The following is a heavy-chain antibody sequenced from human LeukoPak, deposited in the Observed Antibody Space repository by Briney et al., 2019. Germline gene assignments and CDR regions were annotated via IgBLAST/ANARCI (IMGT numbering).Heavy chain of an antibody. D-gene: IGHD2-2*01. CDR1: GYSISSGYY. Sequence: TTSETPSLTCTVSGYSISSGYYWGWIRQPPGKGLEWIGSIYHSGSTYYNPSLKSRVTISVDTSKNQFSLKLSSVTAADTAVYYCAREPSANVVVVPAAWEDDYWGQGTLVTVSS. V-gene: IGHV4-38-2*02. CDR3: AREPSANVVVVPAAWEDDY. J-gene: IGHJ4*02. CDR2: IYHSGST.